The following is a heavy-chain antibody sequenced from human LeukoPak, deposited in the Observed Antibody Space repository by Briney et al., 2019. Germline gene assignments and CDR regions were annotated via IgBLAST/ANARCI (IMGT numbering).Heavy chain of an antibody. J-gene: IGHJ6*02. Sequence: PGGSLRLSCAASGFTFSSYSMNWVRQAPGKGLEWVSSISSSSSYIYYADSVKGRFTISRDNAKNSLYLQMNSLRAEDTAVYYCARVSGSPEINFGMDVWGQGTTVTVSS. V-gene: IGHV3-21*01. D-gene: IGHD1-26*01. CDR3: ARVSGSPEINFGMDV. CDR1: GFTFSSYS. CDR2: ISSSSSYI.